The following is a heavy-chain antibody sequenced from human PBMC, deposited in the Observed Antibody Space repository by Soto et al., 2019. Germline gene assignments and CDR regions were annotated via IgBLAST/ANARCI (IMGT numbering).Heavy chain of an antibody. CDR3: ARVIPGAEAWFHP. D-gene: IGHD2-2*01. CDR1: GKTFTNLV. V-gene: IGHV1-18*01. CDR2: TSPYTDDP. Sequence: QGQLVQSGVEVKKPGPSVKVPCWASGKTFTNLVVTWVRQAPGKGLEWMGWTSPYTDDPSYPQKFQGRVTMTIDTSTSTAYLDLRSLTSDDTAVYYCARVIPGAEAWFHPWGQGTLVTVSS. J-gene: IGHJ5*02.